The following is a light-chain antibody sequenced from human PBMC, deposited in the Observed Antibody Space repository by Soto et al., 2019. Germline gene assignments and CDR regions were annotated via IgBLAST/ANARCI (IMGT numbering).Light chain of an antibody. CDR3: QQYSSSFT. CDR1: QSVTSSY. V-gene: IGKV3-20*01. J-gene: IGKJ3*01. CDR2: GAS. Sequence: EIVLTQSPGTLSLSPGERATLSCRASQSVTSSYLAWYQQKPGQAPRLLIYGASIRATGIPDRFRGSGSGTDFTLIISRLEPEDFAVYFCQQYSSSFTFGPGTKLDIK.